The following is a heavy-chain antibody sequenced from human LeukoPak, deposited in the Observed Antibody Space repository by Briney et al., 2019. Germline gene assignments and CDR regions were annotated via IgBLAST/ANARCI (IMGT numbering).Heavy chain of an antibody. V-gene: IGHV3-23*01. CDR3: AKHFCTGLDCSLFDS. CDR1: GFTFSRYW. CDR2: IRSAVDTT. Sequence: GGSLRLSCVGSGFTFSRYWLNWVRQAPGKGLEWVSGIRSAVDTTHYADSVKGRFIISRDNSKNTLSLQLNSLRPEDTALYYCAKHFCTGLDCSLFDSWGQGTLVTVSS. J-gene: IGHJ4*02. D-gene: IGHD3/OR15-3a*01.